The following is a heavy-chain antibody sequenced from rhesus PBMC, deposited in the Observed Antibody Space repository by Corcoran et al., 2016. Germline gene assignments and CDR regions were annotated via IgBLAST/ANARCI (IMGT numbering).Heavy chain of an antibody. CDR3: AKEGRNTGNFDY. D-gene: IGHD4-23*01. CDR1: CFPFSSYW. V-gene: IGHV3S42*01. J-gene: IGHJ4*01. Sequence: EVQLVESWVGLATPGWSLRLSCAASCFPFSSYWLNWVRQTPGKGLEWISAINSGGGSTNYADSVKGRFTISRDNSKNTLSLQMNSLRAEDTAVYYCAKEGRNTGNFDYWGQGVLVTVSS. CDR2: INSGGGST.